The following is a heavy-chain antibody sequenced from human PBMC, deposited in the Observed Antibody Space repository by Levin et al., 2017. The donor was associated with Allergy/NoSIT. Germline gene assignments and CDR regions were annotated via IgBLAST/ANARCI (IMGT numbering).Heavy chain of an antibody. D-gene: IGHD4-11*01. CDR3: ARARGYSNYVDWYFDL. CDR2: ISSSGSTI. CDR1: GFTFSDYY. V-gene: IGHV3-11*01. J-gene: IGHJ2*01. Sequence: GESLKISCAASGFTFSDYYMSWIRQAPGKGLEWVSYISSSGSTIYYADSVKGRFTISRDNAKNSLYLQMNSLRAEDTAVYYCARARGYSNYVDWYFDLWGRGTLVTVSS.